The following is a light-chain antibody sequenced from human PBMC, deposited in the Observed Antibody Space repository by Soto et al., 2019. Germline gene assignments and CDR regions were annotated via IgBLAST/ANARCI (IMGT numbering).Light chain of an antibody. V-gene: IGKV1-39*01. CDR1: QSISGY. CDR2: AAS. Sequence: DIQMTQSPSSLSASVGDRVTITCRASQSISGYLNWYQQKPGKAPNLLIYAASSLQSGVPSRFSGSGSGTHFTLTISSLQPEDFAIYYCQQTYSTPWGFGQGTKVEIK. CDR3: QQTYSTPWG. J-gene: IGKJ1*01.